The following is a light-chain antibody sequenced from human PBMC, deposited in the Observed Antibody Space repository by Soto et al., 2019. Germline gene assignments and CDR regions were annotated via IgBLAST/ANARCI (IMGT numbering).Light chain of an antibody. CDR3: QVYDGSLIT. J-gene: IGKJ3*01. Sequence: EFVLTQSPDTLSSSPGEKATLSCRASQSISNFLVAWYQQKPGQPPRPLIHGASSRATGIPERFSGHGSGTEFTLTISRLEPEYFAVYYCQVYDGSLITFGPGTKVDIK. CDR2: GAS. V-gene: IGKV3-20*01. CDR1: QSISNFL.